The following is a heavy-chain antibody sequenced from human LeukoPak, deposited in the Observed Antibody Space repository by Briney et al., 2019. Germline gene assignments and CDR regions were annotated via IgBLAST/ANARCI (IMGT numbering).Heavy chain of an antibody. D-gene: IGHD3-3*01. CDR3: ASLLWSGYYTGY. CDR2: INPSGSST. J-gene: IGHJ4*02. Sequence: ASVKVSCKASGYTFTSYYMHWVRQAPGQGLEWMGIINPSGSSTSYAQKFQGRVTMTRDTSTSTVYMGLSSLRSEDTAVYYCASLLWSGYYTGYWGQGTLVTVSS. CDR1: GYTFTSYY. V-gene: IGHV1-46*01.